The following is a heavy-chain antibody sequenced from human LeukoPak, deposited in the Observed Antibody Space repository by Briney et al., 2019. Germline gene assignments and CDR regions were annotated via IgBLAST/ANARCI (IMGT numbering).Heavy chain of an antibody. V-gene: IGHV3-15*01. CDR2: FKTKTDDGAT. Sequence: GESLRLSCAASGFTFSNAWMNWVRQAPGKGLEWVGRFKTKTDDGATDYAAPVKGRFTISRDDSINTLYLQMNSLKTEDTAVYYCARELYSYGSNIIDYWGQGTLVTVSS. J-gene: IGHJ4*02. D-gene: IGHD5-18*01. CDR3: ARELYSYGSNIIDY. CDR1: GFTFSNAW.